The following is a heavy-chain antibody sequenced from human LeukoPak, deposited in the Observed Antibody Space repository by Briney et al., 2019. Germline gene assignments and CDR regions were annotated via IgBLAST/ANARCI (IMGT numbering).Heavy chain of an antibody. CDR2: IIPILGIA. CDR1: GGTFSSYA. J-gene: IGHJ4*02. CDR3: ARDPSYYDSSGYYSEMADY. Sequence: GASVKVSCKASGGTFSSYAIRWVRQAPGQGLEWMGRIIPILGIANYAQKFQGRVTITADKSTSTAYMELSSLRSEDTAVYYCARDPSYYDSSGYYSEMADYWGQGTLVTVSS. D-gene: IGHD3-22*01. V-gene: IGHV1-69*04.